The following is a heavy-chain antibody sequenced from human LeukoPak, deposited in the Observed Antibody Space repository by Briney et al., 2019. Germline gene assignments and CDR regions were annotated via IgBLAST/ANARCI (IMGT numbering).Heavy chain of an antibody. V-gene: IGHV3-66*04. D-gene: IGHD3-22*01. CDR1: GFTVSSNY. Sequence: GGSLRLSCAASGFTVSSNYMSWVRQAPGKGLEWVSVIYSGGSTYYADSVKGRFTISRDNSKNTLYLQMNSLRAEDTAVYYCASQITMIVRDAFDIWGQGTMVTVSS. CDR2: IYSGGST. J-gene: IGHJ3*02. CDR3: ASQITMIVRDAFDI.